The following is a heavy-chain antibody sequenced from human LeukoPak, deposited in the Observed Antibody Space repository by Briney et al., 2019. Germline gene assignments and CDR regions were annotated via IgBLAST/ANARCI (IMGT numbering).Heavy chain of an antibody. CDR3: ARGDVQLWLIDY. D-gene: IGHD5-18*01. Sequence: GGSLRLSCAASGFTFSSYGMHWVRQAPGKGLEWVAVIWYDGSNKYYADSVKGRFTISRDNSTNTLYLQMNSLRAEDTAVYYCARGDVQLWLIDYWGQGTLVTVSS. CDR1: GFTFSSYG. V-gene: IGHV3-33*01. CDR2: IWYDGSNK. J-gene: IGHJ4*02.